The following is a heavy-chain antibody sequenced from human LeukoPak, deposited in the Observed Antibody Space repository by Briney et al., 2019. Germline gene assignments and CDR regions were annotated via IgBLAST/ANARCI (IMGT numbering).Heavy chain of an antibody. J-gene: IGHJ5*02. V-gene: IGHV4-34*01. D-gene: IGHD3-3*01. Sequence: SETLSLTCAVYGGSFSNYYYHWIRQPPGKGLEWIGEINQSESTNYNPSLKSRVTISVDTSKNQFSLKLSSVTAADTAVYYCARDFWSGRNWFDPWGQGTLVTVSS. CDR3: ARDFWSGRNWFDP. CDR1: GGSFSNYY. CDR2: INQSEST.